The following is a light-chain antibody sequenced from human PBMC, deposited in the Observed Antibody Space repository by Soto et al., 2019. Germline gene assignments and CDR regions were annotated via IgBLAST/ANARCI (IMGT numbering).Light chain of an antibody. J-gene: IGKJ4*01. CDR1: QSVGNY. Sequence: EIVLTQSPATLSLSPGERATLSCRASQSVGNYLVWYQQKPGQAPRLLIYDASKRAIGIPDRFSGSGSGTDFTLTISILEHGDAAVYYCQQRRAWPRVFGGGT. V-gene: IGKV3-11*01. CDR3: QQRRAWPRV. CDR2: DAS.